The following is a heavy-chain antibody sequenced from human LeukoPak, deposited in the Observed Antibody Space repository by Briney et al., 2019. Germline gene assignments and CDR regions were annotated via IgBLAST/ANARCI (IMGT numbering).Heavy chain of an antibody. CDR2: ISTYNGYS. V-gene: IGHV1-18*01. CDR1: GYTFTSSG. D-gene: IGHD6-19*01. Sequence: ASVKVSCKTSGYTFTSSGITWVRQAPGQGLEWMGWISTYNGYSKYAQNLQGRVTMTADTSTSTAYMDLNSLRSDDTAVYYCAKNSSGGYSDYWGQGRLVTVSS. CDR3: AKNSSGGYSDY. J-gene: IGHJ4*02.